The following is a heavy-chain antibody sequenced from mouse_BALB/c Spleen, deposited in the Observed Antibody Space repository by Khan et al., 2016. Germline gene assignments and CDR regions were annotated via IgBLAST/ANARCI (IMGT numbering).Heavy chain of an antibody. J-gene: IGHJ4*01. V-gene: IGHV1S34*01. D-gene: IGHD2-4*01. Sequence: LVKTGASVKISCKASGYSFTGYYIHWVKQSHGKGLERIGYISCYNGATNYNQKFRGKATFTVDTSFSTAYMTFNSLTSEDSAVYYCGRVDYVGYYAMDYWGQGTSVTVSS. CDR3: GRVDYVGYYAMDY. CDR1: GYSFTGYY. CDR2: ISCYNGAT.